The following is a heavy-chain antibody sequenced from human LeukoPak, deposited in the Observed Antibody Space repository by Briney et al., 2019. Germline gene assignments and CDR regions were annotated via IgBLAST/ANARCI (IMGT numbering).Heavy chain of an antibody. D-gene: IGHD3-10*01. V-gene: IGHV3-23*01. CDR2: ISVSGGGT. J-gene: IGHJ4*02. CDR1: GFTFSSSA. Sequence: AGGSLRLSCAASGFTFSSSAMSWVRQAPGRGLEGVSVISVSGGGTHYADSVKGRFTISRDNSKNTVYLQMDSLRAEDTAVYYCAKAAYYYGSGRAPFDYWGQGALVTVSS. CDR3: AKAAYYYGSGRAPFDY.